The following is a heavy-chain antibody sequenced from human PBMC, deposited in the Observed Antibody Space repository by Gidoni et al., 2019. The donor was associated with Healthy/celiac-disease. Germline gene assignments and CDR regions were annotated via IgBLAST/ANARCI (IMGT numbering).Heavy chain of an antibody. V-gene: IGHV3-7*01. Sequence: VQLVESGGGLVQAGGSLRLSCAASGSTFSSYWMSWVSQAPGKGLKWVANIKQDGSEKYEFDSVKGQFTNSRDNAKNSLYLQMNSLRAEDTAGYYCARDHRGDLDYWGQGTLVTVSS. J-gene: IGHJ4*02. CDR1: GSTFSSYW. CDR2: IKQDGSEK. CDR3: ARDHRGDLDY.